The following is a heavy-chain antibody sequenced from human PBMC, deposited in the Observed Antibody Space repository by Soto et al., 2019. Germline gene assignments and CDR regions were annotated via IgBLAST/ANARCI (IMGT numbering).Heavy chain of an antibody. J-gene: IGHJ6*02. CDR3: ARAISYAYGMDV. V-gene: IGHV1-69*13. CDR1: GGTFSSYS. D-gene: IGHD2-8*01. Sequence: SVKVSCKASGGTFSSYSISWVLQAPGQGLEWMGGIIPIFGTANYAQKFQGRVTITADESTSTAYMELSSLRSEDTAVYYCARAISYAYGMDVWGQGTTVTVSS. CDR2: IIPIFGTA.